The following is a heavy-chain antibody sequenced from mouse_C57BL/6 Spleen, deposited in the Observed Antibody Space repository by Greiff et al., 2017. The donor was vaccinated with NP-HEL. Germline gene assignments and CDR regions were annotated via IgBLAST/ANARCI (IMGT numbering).Heavy chain of an antibody. CDR3: ARLGYAMDY. D-gene: IGHD3-3*01. J-gene: IGHJ4*01. V-gene: IGHV1-82*01. Sequence: QVQLKESGPELVKPGASVKISCKASGYAFSSSWMNWVKQRPGKGLEWIGRIYPGDGDTNYNGKFKGKATLTADKSSSTAYMQLSSLTSEDSAVYFCARLGYAMDYWGQGTSVTVSS. CDR1: GYAFSSSW. CDR2: IYPGDGDT.